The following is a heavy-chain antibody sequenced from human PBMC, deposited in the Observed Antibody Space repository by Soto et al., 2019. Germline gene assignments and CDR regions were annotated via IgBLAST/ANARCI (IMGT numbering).Heavy chain of an antibody. D-gene: IGHD2-21*02. CDR3: AHRRFVVVTAKGRDWYFDL. CDR2: IYWNDDK. CDR1: GFSLSTSGVG. J-gene: IGHJ2*01. V-gene: IGHV2-5*01. Sequence: QITLKESGPTLVKPTQTLTLTCTFSGFSLSTSGVGVGWIRQPPGKALEWLALIYWNDDKRYSPSLKSRLTITKETSKNQVVLTMTNMDPVDTATYYCAHRRFVVVTAKGRDWYFDLWGRGTLVTVSS.